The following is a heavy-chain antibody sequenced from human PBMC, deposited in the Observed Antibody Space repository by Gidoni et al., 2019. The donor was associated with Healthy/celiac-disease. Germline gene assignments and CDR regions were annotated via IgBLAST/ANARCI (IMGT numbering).Heavy chain of an antibody. CDR2: NSGSGGST. D-gene: IGHD6-19*01. CDR1: GFTFSSYA. J-gene: IGHJ4*02. V-gene: IGHV3-23*01. Sequence: EVQLLESGGGLVQPGGSLSLSCASSGFTFSSYAMRWVRQAPGKGVEWVSANSGSGGSTYYTDSMKGRFTISRDNSKNTLYLQMNSLRAENTAVYYCAKDPGPLIAVAGRFFDYWGQGTLVTVSS. CDR3: AKDPGPLIAVAGRFFDY.